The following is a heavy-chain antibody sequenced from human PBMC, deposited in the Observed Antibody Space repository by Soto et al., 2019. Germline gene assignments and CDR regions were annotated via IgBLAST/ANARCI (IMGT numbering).Heavy chain of an antibody. CDR3: AHRLQGSPNDAFDI. V-gene: IGHV2-5*02. CDR2: IYWDDGK. J-gene: IGHJ3*02. CDR1: GFSLSTSGVG. Sequence: QITLKESGPTLVNPTQTLTLTCTFSGFSLSTSGVGVGWIRQPPGKALEWLALIYWDDGKRYSPSLKSRLTIHKDTSKNQVVLTMTNIDPVDTATYYCAHRLQGSPNDAFDIWGQGTMVTVSS.